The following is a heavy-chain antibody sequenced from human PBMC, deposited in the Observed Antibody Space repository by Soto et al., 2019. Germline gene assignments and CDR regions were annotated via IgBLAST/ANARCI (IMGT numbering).Heavy chain of an antibody. V-gene: IGHV4-38-2*02. J-gene: IGHJ4*01. Sequence: PSETLSLTCSASGYSIRSGYYWGWVRQAPGKGLEWLGSVYHNGIMFHNPSFQSRVTISVDTSKNQFSLNLRSVTAADTAVYYCAALWFGELAFNYWGHGILVTVS. CDR3: AALWFGELAFNY. CDR1: GYSIRSGYY. D-gene: IGHD3-10*01. CDR2: VYHNGIM.